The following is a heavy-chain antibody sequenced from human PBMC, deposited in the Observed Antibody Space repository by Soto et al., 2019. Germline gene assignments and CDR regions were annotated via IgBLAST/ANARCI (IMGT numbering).Heavy chain of an antibody. D-gene: IGHD3-10*01. J-gene: IGHJ5*02. CDR3: ARKILWFGANWFDP. CDR1: GGSFSGYY. Sequence: QAQLQQWGAGLLKPSETLSLTCAVYGGSFSGYYWSWIRQPPGKGLEWIGEINHSGSTNYNPSLKSRVTISVDTSKNQFSLKLSSVTAADTAVYYCARKILWFGANWFDPWGQGPLVTVSS. CDR2: INHSGST. V-gene: IGHV4-34*01.